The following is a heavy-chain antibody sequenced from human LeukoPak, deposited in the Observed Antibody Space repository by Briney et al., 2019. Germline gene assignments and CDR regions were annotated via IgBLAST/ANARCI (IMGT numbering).Heavy chain of an antibody. Sequence: ASVKVSCKASGYTFTGYYMHWVRQAPGQGLEWMGWINPDTGGTSYAQRFQGRVTMTRDTSISTAYMELSRLTSDDTAVYYCARGGEVCSSTSCYRGHENWGQGTLVTVSS. V-gene: IGHV1-2*02. D-gene: IGHD2-2*01. CDR1: GYTFTGYY. J-gene: IGHJ4*02. CDR2: INPDTGGT. CDR3: ARGGEVCSSTSCYRGHEN.